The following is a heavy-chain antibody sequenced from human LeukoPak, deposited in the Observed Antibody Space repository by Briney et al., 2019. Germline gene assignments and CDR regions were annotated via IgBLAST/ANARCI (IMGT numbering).Heavy chain of an antibody. CDR3: ARDLSQFYYDSSGTLRYFDY. D-gene: IGHD3-22*01. J-gene: IGHJ4*02. CDR1: GYSISSGYY. Sequence: SETLSLTCTVSGYSISSGYYWGWIRQPPGKGLEWIGSIYHSGSTYYNPSLKSRVTISVDTSKNQFSLKLSSVTAADTAVYYCARDLSQFYYDSSGTLRYFDYWGQGTLVTVSS. CDR2: IYHSGST. V-gene: IGHV4-38-2*02.